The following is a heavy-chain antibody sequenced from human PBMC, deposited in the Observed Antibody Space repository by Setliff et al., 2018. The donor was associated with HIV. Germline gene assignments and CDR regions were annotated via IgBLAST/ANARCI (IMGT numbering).Heavy chain of an antibody. CDR3: ARQPSWGSIDY. J-gene: IGHJ4*02. CDR2: IYYSGST. D-gene: IGHD7-27*01. CDR1: GGSISSHY. Sequence: SETLSLTCTVSGGSISSHYWSWIRQPPGKGLEWIGYIYYSGSTNYNPSLKSRVTIGVDTSKNQFSLKLTSVTAADAAVYYCARQPSWGSIDYWGQGTLVTVS. V-gene: IGHV4-59*08.